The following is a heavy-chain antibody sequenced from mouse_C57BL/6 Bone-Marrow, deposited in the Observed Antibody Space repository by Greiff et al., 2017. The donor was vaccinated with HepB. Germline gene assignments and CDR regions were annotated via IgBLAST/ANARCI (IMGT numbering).Heavy chain of an antibody. CDR2: IRNKANNHAT. D-gene: IGHD1-1*01. Sequence: EVQVVESGGGLVQPGGSMKLSCAASGFTFSDAWMDWVRQSPEKGLEWVAEIRNKANNHATYYAESVKGRFTISRDDSKSSVYLQMNSLRAEDTGIYYCTRGYYGSSYEYYAMDYWGQGTSVTVSS. CDR1: GFTFSDAW. CDR3: TRGYYGSSYEYYAMDY. V-gene: IGHV6-6*01. J-gene: IGHJ4*01.